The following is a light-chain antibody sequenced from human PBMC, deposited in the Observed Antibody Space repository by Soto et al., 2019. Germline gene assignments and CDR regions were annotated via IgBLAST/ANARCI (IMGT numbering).Light chain of an antibody. CDR3: QHYNRAPWT. V-gene: IGKV1-27*01. CDR2: DAS. CDR1: QDVYTF. Sequence: VQMTQSPSSLSASVGDRVTITCRASQDVYTFLAWYRQRPGRAPELLIYDASTLQAGVPSRFSGDGFGTHFILTISSLQPEDVATYYCQHYNRAPWTFGQGTKVDVK. J-gene: IGKJ1*01.